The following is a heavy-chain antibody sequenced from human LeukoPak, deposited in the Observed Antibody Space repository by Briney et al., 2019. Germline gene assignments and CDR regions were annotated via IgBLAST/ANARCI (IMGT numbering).Heavy chain of an antibody. CDR3: ARVYCSSTSCYGEAYYYYGMDV. J-gene: IGHJ6*02. D-gene: IGHD2-2*01. CDR1: GYTFTSYG. CDR2: ISAYNGNT. V-gene: IGHV1-18*01. Sequence: ASVKVSCKASGYTFTSYGISWVRQAPGQGLEWMGWISAYNGNTNYAQKLQGRVTMTTDTSTSTAYMALRSLRSDDTAVYYCARVYCSSTSCYGEAYYYYGMDVWGQGTTVTVSS.